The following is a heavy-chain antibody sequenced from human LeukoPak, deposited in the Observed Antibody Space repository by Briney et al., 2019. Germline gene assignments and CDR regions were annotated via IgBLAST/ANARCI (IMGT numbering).Heavy chain of an antibody. CDR3: AKDLLGVFDP. J-gene: IGHJ5*02. CDR1: GFTFSSYS. Sequence: GGSLRLSCAASGFTFSSYSMNWVRQAPGKGLEWVAVISYDGSNKYYADSVKGRFTISRDNSKNTLYLQMDSLRAEDTAVYYCAKDLLGVFDPWGQGTLVTVSS. CDR2: ISYDGSNK. D-gene: IGHD1-26*01. V-gene: IGHV3-30*18.